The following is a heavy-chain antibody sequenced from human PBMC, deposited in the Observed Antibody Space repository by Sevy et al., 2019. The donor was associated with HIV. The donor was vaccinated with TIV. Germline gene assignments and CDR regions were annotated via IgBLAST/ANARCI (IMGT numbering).Heavy chain of an antibody. CDR2: ISYDGSNK. CDR1: GFTFSTYA. J-gene: IGHJ4*02. V-gene: IGHV3-30-3*01. D-gene: IGHD6-6*01. CDR3: AGGRLDYSSSYLDY. Sequence: GGSLRLSCAASGFTFSTYAMHWVRQAPGKGLEWVAGISYDGSNKYYANSVKGRFTISKDNSNNTLYLHMNSLRAEDTAVFYCAGGRLDYSSSYLDYWGQGTLVTVSS.